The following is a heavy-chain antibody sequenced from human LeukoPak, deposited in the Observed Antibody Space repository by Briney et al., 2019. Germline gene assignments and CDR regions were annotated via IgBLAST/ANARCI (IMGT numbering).Heavy chain of an antibody. J-gene: IGHJ3*02. CDR2: IYTSGST. Sequence: SETQSLTCTVSGGSISGYYCSWIRQPPGKGLEWIGYIYTSGSTNYNPSLKSRVTISVDTSKNQFSLRLSSVTAADTAVYYCARDLVTVTKGFDIWGQGTMVSVSS. V-gene: IGHV4-59*01. CDR3: ARDLVTVTKGFDI. D-gene: IGHD4-17*01. CDR1: GGSISGYY.